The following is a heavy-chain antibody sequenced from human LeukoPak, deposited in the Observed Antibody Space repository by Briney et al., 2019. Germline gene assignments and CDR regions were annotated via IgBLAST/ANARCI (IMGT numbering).Heavy chain of an antibody. J-gene: IGHJ4*02. D-gene: IGHD3-22*01. V-gene: IGHV4-34*01. CDR3: ATFGFSSGYYYYFDH. CDR1: GGSFSGYY. Sequence: SETLSLTCAVYGGSFSGYYWSWIRQPPGKGLEWIGEINHSGSTNYNPSLKSRVTISVDTSKNQFSLKLSSVTAADTAVYYCATFGFSSGYYYYFDHWGQGTLVTVSS. CDR2: INHSGST.